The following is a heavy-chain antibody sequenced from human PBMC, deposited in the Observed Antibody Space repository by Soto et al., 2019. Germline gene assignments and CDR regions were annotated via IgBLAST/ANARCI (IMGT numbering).Heavy chain of an antibody. J-gene: IGHJ4*02. Sequence: GGSLRLCCAASGFIFNTYAMTWVRRAPGKGLEWVSSISDSGTTTYYADSVQGRFTISRDNSKNTLYLQMSSLGAEDTAVYYCAKDWRGGYCSGTHRYYFAYRGPGALVPVSS. V-gene: IGHV3-23*01. D-gene: IGHD2-15*01. CDR1: GFIFNTYA. CDR2: ISDSGTTT. CDR3: AKDWRGGYCSGTHRYYFAY.